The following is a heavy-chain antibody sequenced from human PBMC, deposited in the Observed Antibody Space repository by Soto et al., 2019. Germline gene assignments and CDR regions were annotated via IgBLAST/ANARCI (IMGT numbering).Heavy chain of an antibody. CDR2: INHSGST. V-gene: IGHV4-34*01. CDR3: ARGRERPSPPHLSGRKSFDY. D-gene: IGHD2-15*01. J-gene: IGHJ4*02. Sequence: SETLSLTCAVYGGSFSGYYWSWIRQPPGKGLEWIGEINHSGSTNYNPSLKSRVTISVDTSKNQFSLKLSSVTTADTAVYYCARGRERPSPPHLSGRKSFDYWGQGTLVTVSS. CDR1: GGSFSGYY.